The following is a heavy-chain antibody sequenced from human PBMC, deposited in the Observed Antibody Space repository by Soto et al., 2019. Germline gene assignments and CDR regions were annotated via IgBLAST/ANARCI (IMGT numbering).Heavy chain of an antibody. CDR2: IWYDGSNK. J-gene: IGHJ4*02. CDR3: ARSLLEWLGPFDY. CDR1: GFTFSSYG. Sequence: GGSLRLSCAASGFTFSSYGMHWVRQAPGKGLEWVAVIWYDGSNKYYADSVKGRFTISRDNSKNTLYLQMNSLRAEDTAVYYCARSLLEWLGPFDYWGQGTLVTVSS. D-gene: IGHD3-3*01. V-gene: IGHV3-33*01.